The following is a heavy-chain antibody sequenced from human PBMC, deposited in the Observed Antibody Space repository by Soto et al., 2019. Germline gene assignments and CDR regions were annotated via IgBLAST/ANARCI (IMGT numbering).Heavy chain of an antibody. Sequence: QVQLVQSGAEVKKPGASVKVSCKASGYTFTSYYMHWVRQAPGQGLEWMGIINPSGTSTSYAQKFQGRVTMTRDTSTSTVYMQLGSLRSEDTAVYYCAGGDTALVYGSYWGQGTLVTVSS. J-gene: IGHJ4*02. CDR3: AGGDTALVYGSY. CDR1: GYTFTSYY. CDR2: INPSGTST. D-gene: IGHD5-18*01. V-gene: IGHV1-46*01.